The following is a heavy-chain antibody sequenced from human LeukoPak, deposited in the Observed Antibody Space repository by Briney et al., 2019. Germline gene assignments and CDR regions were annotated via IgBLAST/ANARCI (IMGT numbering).Heavy chain of an antibody. CDR1: GYTFTDYY. D-gene: IGHD4-17*01. J-gene: IGHJ4*02. Sequence: VASVTVSCKASGYTFTDYYIHWVRQAPGQGLEWLGWINPNSGGTSYAQKFQGRVTITRDTSINTAYMELSSLRSDDTAVYYCARDYGDSWGQGTLVTVS. CDR3: ARDYGDS. V-gene: IGHV1-2*02. CDR2: INPNSGGT.